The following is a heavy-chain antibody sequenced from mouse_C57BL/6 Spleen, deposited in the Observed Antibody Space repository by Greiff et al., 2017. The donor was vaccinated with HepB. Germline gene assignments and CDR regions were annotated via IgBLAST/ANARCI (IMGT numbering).Heavy chain of an antibody. CDR2: IYPRSGNT. CDR1: GYTFTSYG. J-gene: IGHJ3*01. V-gene: IGHV1-81*01. Sequence: QVQLQQSGAELVRPGASVKLSCKASGYTFTSYGISWVKQRPGQGLEWIGEIYPRSGNTYYNEKFKGKATLTADKSSSTAYMELSSLTSEDSAVYFCARSSNWSWFAYWRQGTLVTVSA. D-gene: IGHD4-1*01. CDR3: ARSSNWSWFAY.